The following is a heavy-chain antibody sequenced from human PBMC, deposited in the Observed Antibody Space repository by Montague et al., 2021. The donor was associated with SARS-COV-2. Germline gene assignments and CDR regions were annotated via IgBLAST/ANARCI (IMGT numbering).Heavy chain of an antibody. CDR3: ARHGYYETYDAFDI. D-gene: IGHD3-22*01. CDR1: GGSISSSSYY. V-gene: IGHV4-39*01. CDR2: IYYTGST. J-gene: IGHJ3*02. Sequence: SETLSLTCTVSGGSISSSSYYWGWIRQPPGKGLEWIGSIYYTGSTYYXXXLKSRVTISVDTSKNQSSLKLSSVTAADTAVYYCARHGYYETYDAFDIWGQGTMVTVSS.